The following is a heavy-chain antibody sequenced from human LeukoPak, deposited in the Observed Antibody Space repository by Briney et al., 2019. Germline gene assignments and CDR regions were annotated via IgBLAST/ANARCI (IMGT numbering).Heavy chain of an antibody. CDR3: ARVGGTNYYYYGMDV. CDR1: GGTFSSYA. V-gene: IGHV1-69*01. CDR2: IIPIFGTA. Sequence: SVKVSCKASGGTFSSYAISWVRQAPGQGLEWMGGIIPIFGTANYAQKFHGRVTITADESTSTAYMELSSLRSEDTAVYYCARVGGTNYYYYGMDVWGQGTTVTVSS. J-gene: IGHJ6*02.